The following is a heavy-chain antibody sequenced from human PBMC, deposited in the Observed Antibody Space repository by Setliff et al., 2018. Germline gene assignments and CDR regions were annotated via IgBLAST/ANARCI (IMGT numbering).Heavy chain of an antibody. CDR1: GDSISPYC. Sequence: KPSETLSLTCTVSGDSISPYCWNWIRQSPGKGLEWIGYIYSSGTTDYNPSLKSRVTISLDSSRKQFSLEMTSLSAADTAIYYCARARWSGGYYSGDKYYMDVWGKGTTVTVSS. D-gene: IGHD3-22*01. CDR2: IYSSGTT. V-gene: IGHV4-59*08. J-gene: IGHJ6*03. CDR3: ARARWSGGYYSGDKYYMDV.